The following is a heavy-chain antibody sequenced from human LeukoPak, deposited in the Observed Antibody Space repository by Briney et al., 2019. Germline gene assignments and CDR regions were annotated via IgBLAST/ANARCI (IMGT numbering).Heavy chain of an antibody. Sequence: GRSLRLSCAASGFTFSSYAMHWVRQAPGKGLEWVAVISYDGSNKYYADSVKGRFTISRDNSKNTLYLQMNSLRAEDTAVYYCARSSRRTFDYWGQGTTVTVSS. CDR2: ISYDGSNK. CDR3: ARSSRRTFDY. CDR1: GFTFSSYA. J-gene: IGHJ4*03. V-gene: IGHV3-30-3*01. D-gene: IGHD2-2*01.